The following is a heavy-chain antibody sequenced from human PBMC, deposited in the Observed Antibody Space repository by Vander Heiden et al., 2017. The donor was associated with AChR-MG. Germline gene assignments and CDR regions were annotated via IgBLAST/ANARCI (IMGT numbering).Heavy chain of an antibody. V-gene: IGHV1-69*01. J-gene: IGHJ6*02. CDR3: ARDRNWNSYGYGMDV. D-gene: IGHD1-7*01. CDR1: GGTSSSYA. Sequence: QVQLVQSGAEVKKPGSSVKVSCKAPGGTSSSYAISWVRQAPGQGLEWMGGIIPIFGTANYAQKFQGRVTITADESTSTAYMELSSLRSEDTAVYYCARDRNWNSYGYGMDVWCQGTTVTLSS. CDR2: IIPIFGTA.